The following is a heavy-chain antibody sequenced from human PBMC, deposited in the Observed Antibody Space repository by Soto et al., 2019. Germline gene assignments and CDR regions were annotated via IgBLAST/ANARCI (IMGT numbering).Heavy chain of an antibody. CDR1: GGSFSGYY. V-gene: IGHV4-34*01. CDR3: AREFGEPYYYYGMDV. Sequence: SETLSLTCAVYGGSFSGYYWSWIRQPPGKGLEWIGEINHSGSTNYNPSLKSRVTISVDTSKNQFSLKLSSVTAADTAVYYCAREFGEPYYYYGMDVWGQGTTVTVSS. D-gene: IGHD3-10*01. CDR2: INHSGST. J-gene: IGHJ6*02.